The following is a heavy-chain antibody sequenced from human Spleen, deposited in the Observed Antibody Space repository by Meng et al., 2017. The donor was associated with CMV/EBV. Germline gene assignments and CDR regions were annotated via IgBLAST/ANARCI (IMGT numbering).Heavy chain of an antibody. CDR2: IYYSGST. D-gene: IGHD2-2*01. J-gene: IGHJ6*02. V-gene: IGHV4-31*03. CDR1: GGSVSSDTYY. Sequence: SETLSLTCTVSGGSVSSDTYYWSWIRQYPGKGLEWIGYIYYSGSTYYNPSLKSRVTMSLDTSKNQFSLKLNSVTAADTAVYYCARYQVRNYYYYGMDVWGQGTTVTVSS. CDR3: ARYQVRNYYYYGMDV.